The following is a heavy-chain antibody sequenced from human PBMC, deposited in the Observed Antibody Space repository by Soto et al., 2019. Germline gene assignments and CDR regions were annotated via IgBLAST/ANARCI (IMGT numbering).Heavy chain of an antibody. D-gene: IGHD2-21*02. CDR3: ERCLTTAKILSWSLPLCMRVGY. CDR2: IYTSGST. Sequence: SETRSLTGTVAGGSTSSYYWSWIRQPAGKGLEWIGRIYTSGSTNYNPSLKSRVTMSVDTSKNQFSLNLSSVNAADTAVDYCERCLTTAKILSWSLPLCMRVGYWGQGTRVTVS. J-gene: IGHJ4*02. V-gene: IGHV4-4*07. CDR1: GGSTSSYY.